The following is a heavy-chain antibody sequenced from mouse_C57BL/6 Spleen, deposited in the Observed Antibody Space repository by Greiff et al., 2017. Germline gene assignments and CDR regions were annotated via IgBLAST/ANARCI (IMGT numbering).Heavy chain of an antibody. V-gene: IGHV5-17*01. CDR3: ARGIYYYGSSNYFDV. Sequence: EVQRVESGGGLVKPGGSLKLSCAASGFTFSDYGMHWVRQAPEKGLEWVAYISSGSSTIYYADTVKGRFTISRDNAKNTLFLQMTSLRSEDTAMYYCARGIYYYGSSNYFDVWGTGTTVTVSS. J-gene: IGHJ1*03. CDR2: ISSGSSTI. D-gene: IGHD1-1*01. CDR1: GFTFSDYG.